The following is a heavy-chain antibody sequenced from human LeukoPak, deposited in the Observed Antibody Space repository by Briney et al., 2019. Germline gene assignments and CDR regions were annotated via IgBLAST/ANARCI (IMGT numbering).Heavy chain of an antibody. CDR2: INHSGST. Sequence: SETLSLTCTVSGGSISSSSYYWGWIRQPPGKGLEWIGEINHSGSTNYNPSLKSRVTISVDTSKNQFSLKLSSVTAADTAVYYCASGRGFDYWGQGTLVTVSS. CDR3: ASGRGFDY. CDR1: GGSISSSSYY. D-gene: IGHD3-10*01. J-gene: IGHJ4*02. V-gene: IGHV4-39*07.